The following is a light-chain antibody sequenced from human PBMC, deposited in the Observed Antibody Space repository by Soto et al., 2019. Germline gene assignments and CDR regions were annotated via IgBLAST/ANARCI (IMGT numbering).Light chain of an antibody. CDR2: GAS. J-gene: IGKJ3*01. Sequence: EIVLTQSPGTLSLSPGERATLSCRASQSVSDKLAWYQQKPGQAPRRLIFGASSRATGIPDRFSGGGSGTDFTLTITRLEPEDFAVYYCQQYGSSLFTFGPGTKVDIK. CDR1: QSVSDK. CDR3: QQYGSSLFT. V-gene: IGKV3-20*01.